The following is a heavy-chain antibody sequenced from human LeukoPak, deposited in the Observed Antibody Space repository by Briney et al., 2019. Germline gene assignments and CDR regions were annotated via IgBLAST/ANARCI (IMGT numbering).Heavy chain of an antibody. CDR2: ISSSSSYI. D-gene: IGHD3-9*01. V-gene: IGHV3-21*01. Sequence: PGGSLRLSCAASGFTFSSYNMNWLRQARGKGLEWVSSISSSSSYIYYADSVKGRFTISRDNAKNSLYLQMNSLRAEDTTIFYCARDSVASPPPYYDILTGHLVPVEYFQHWGQGTLVTVSS. CDR1: GFTFSSYN. CDR3: ARDSVASPPPYYDILTGHLVPVEYFQH. J-gene: IGHJ1*01.